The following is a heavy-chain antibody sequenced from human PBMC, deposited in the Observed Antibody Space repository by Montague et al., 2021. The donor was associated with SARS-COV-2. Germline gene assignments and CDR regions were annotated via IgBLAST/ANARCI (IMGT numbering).Heavy chain of an antibody. CDR2: IYATGHF. D-gene: IGHD2/OR15-2a*01. Sequence: SETLSLTCSVSGDSITPYGDSIGGYFWSWIRQPAGKGLEWIGRIYATGHFDYNPSLNSRASMSMDTSKQAFSMRLISVTAADTAVYYCARDAYYFGRGRESHGAFDSWGQGILVTVSS. V-gene: IGHV4-4*07. CDR3: ARDAYYFGRGRESHGAFDS. J-gene: IGHJ5*01. CDR1: GDSITPYGDSIGGYF.